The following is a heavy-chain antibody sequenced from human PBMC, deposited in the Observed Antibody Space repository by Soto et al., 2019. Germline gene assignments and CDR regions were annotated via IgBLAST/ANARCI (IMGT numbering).Heavy chain of an antibody. CDR2: INHSGST. CDR1: GGSFSNYY. D-gene: IGHD2-2*01. V-gene: IGHV4-34*01. J-gene: IGHJ6*03. CDR3: ARVRREIVVERFYYYYMDV. Sequence: SETLSLTCAVYGGSFSNYYWSWIRQPPGKGLEWIGEINHSGSTNYNPSLKSRVTISVDTSKNQFSLKLSSVTAADTAVYYCARVRREIVVERFYYYYMDVWGKGTTVTVSS.